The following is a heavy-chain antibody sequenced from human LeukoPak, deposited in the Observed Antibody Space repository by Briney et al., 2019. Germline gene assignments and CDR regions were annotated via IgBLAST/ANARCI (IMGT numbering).Heavy chain of an antibody. J-gene: IGHJ4*02. D-gene: IGHD3-3*01. V-gene: IGHV4-34*01. CDR2: INHSGST. CDR3: ARGSTYYDFWSGYR. CDR1: GGSFSGYY. Sequence: SETLSLTCAVYGGSFSGYYWSWIRQPPGKGLEWIGEINHSGSTNYNPSLKSRVTISVDTSKNQFSLKLSSVTAADTAVYYCARGSTYYDFWSGYRGGQGTPVTVSS.